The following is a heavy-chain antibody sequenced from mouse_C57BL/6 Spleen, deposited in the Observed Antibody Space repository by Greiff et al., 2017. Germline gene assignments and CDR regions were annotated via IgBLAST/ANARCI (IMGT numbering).Heavy chain of an antibody. J-gene: IGHJ2*01. CDR2: IDPSDSYT. V-gene: IGHV1-59*01. D-gene: IGHD1-1*01. CDR1: GYTFTSYW. Sequence: QVQLQQSGAELVRPGTSVKLSCKASGYTFTSYWMHWVKQRPGQGLEWIGVIDPSDSYTNYNQKFKGKATLTVDTSSSTAYMQLSSLTSEDSAVYYCARGATAVFDYWGQGTTLTVSS. CDR3: ARGATAVFDY.